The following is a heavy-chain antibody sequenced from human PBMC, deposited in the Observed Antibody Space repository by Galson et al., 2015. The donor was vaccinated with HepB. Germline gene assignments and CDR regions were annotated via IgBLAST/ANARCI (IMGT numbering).Heavy chain of an antibody. CDR1: GFTFNTYW. D-gene: IGHD3-3*01. V-gene: IGHV3-7*01. J-gene: IGHJ6*02. CDR2: MKHDESEK. CDR3: ARDRWEKWLLYYYYYYGMDV. Sequence: LRLSCAASGFTFNTYWMSWVRQAPGKGLEWVANMKHDESEKYYVDSVKGRFTISRDNAKNSLYLQMSSLRVEDTAVYYCARDRWEKWLLYYYYYYGMDVWGQGTTVTVSS.